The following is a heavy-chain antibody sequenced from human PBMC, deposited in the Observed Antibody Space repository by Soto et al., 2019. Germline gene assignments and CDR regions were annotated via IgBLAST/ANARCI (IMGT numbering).Heavy chain of an antibody. CDR1: GGSISSGGYD. V-gene: IGHV4-31*03. CDR3: ARDPGRFYCSGGSCYSDAFDI. D-gene: IGHD2-15*01. Sequence: TLSVPCTVSGGSISSGGYDWSWIHQHPGKVLEWIVYIYYSGITYYNPSLKSRVTISVDTSKNQFSLKLSSVTAADKAVYYCARDPGRFYCSGGSCYSDAFDIWGQGTMVTVSS. J-gene: IGHJ3*02. CDR2: IYYSGIT.